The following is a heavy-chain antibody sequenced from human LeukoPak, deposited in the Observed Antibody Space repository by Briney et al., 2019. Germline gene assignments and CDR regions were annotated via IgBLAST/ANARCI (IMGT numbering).Heavy chain of an antibody. J-gene: IGHJ6*04. V-gene: IGHV3-7*03. CDR2: IKQDGSEK. CDR1: GFTFSSYW. CDR3: ARDFLAFTSIYGMDV. Sequence: GGSLRLSRAASGFTFSSYWMSWVRQAPGKGLEWVANIKQDGSEKYYVDSVKGRFTISRDNAKDSLYLQMNSLRAEDTAVYYCARDFLAFTSIYGMDVWGKGTTVTVSS.